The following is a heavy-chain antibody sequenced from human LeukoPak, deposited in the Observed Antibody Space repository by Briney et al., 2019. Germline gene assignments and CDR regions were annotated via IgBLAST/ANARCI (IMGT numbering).Heavy chain of an antibody. D-gene: IGHD3-10*02. Sequence: GGSLRLSCAASGFTFSSNYMNWGRQAPGKGLEWVSSISASGRSIYYADSVKGRFTTSRDNAKNSLYLQMNSLRAEDTAVYYCATMSSFDYWGQGTLVTVSS. CDR3: ATMSSFDY. V-gene: IGHV3-21*01. CDR2: ISASGRSI. CDR1: GFTFSSNY. J-gene: IGHJ4*01.